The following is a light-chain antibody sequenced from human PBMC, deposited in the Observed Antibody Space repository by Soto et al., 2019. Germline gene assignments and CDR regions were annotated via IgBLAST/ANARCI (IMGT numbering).Light chain of an antibody. CDR3: ASFRSGTILV. J-gene: IGLJ1*01. Sequence: QSALTQPASVSGSPGQSVTISWTGPRSDIGDSNFISWYQHSPGKAPRLLIYEVNNRPSGVSKRFSGSKAGNTASLTISGLLDDDEADYFCASFRSGTILVFGSGTKVTVL. CDR2: EVN. V-gene: IGLV2-14*01. CDR1: RSDIGDSNF.